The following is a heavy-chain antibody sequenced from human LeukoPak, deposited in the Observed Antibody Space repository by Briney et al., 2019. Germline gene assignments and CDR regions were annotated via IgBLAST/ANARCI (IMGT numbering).Heavy chain of an antibody. V-gene: IGHV1-2*02. Sequence: GASVKVSCKASGYTFTGYYMHWVRQAPGQGLEWMGWINPNSGGTNYAQKFQGRVTMTRDTSISTAYMELSRLRSDDTAVCYCARVWEELPWVGAFDIWGQGTMVTVSS. D-gene: IGHD1-26*01. CDR1: GYTFTGYY. J-gene: IGHJ3*02. CDR3: ARVWEELPWVGAFDI. CDR2: INPNSGGT.